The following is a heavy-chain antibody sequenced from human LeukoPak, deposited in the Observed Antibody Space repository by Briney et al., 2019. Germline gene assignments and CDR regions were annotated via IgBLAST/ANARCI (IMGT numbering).Heavy chain of an antibody. D-gene: IGHD3-10*01. J-gene: IGHJ6*02. CDR1: GFTFSSYA. CDR2: ISDSGGST. V-gene: IGHV3-23*01. Sequence: GGSLRLSCAASGFTFSSYAMNWVRQAPGKRLEWVSIISDSGGSTYNADSVKGRFTISRDNSKNTLYLQMNSLRAEDTAVYYCAKGTMVRWDVWGQGTTVTVSS. CDR3: AKGTMVRWDV.